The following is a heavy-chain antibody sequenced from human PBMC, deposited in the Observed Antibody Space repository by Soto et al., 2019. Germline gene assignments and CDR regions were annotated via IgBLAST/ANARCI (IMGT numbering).Heavy chain of an antibody. D-gene: IGHD3-16*02. CDR2: TYYRSKWYN. V-gene: IGHV6-1*01. J-gene: IGHJ4*02. Sequence: PSQTLSLTCAISGDSVSSNSAAWNWIRQSPSRGLEWLGRTYYRSKWYNDYAVSVKSRITINPDTSKNQFSLQLNSVTPEDTAVYYCARDLPDYDYVWGSYRYRGSYLDYWGQGTLVTV. CDR3: ARDLPDYDYVWGSYRYRGSYLDY. CDR1: GDSVSSNSAA.